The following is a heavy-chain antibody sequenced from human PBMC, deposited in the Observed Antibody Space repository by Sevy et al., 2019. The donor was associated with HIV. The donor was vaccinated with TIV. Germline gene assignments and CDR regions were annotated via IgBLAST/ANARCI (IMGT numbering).Heavy chain of an antibody. V-gene: IGHV3-23*01. J-gene: IGHJ4*02. D-gene: IGHD2-15*01. CDR3: ARDGWTKPHDY. CDR1: GFTFSKYS. Sequence: GGSLRLYCAASGFTFSKYSMSWVRQPPGKGLGWVSTLSFGCGEINYADSVKGRFTISRDNSKSSVYLQMNNLRPEDTAVYYCARDGWTKPHDYWGQGTLVTVSS. CDR2: LSFGCGEI.